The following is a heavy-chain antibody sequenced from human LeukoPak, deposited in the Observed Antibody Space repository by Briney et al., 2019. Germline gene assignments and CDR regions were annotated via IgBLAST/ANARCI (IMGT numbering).Heavy chain of an antibody. CDR3: ARSFSHYYDSTVPQFDY. V-gene: IGHV3-53*01. CDR2: IYSGGST. Sequence: GGSLRLSCAASGFTVSSNYMSWVRQAPGKGLEWVSVIYSGGSTYYADSVKGRFTISRDNSKNTLYLQMNSLRAEDTAVYYCARSFSHYYDSTVPQFDYWGQGTLVTVSS. J-gene: IGHJ4*02. CDR1: GFTVSSNY. D-gene: IGHD3-22*01.